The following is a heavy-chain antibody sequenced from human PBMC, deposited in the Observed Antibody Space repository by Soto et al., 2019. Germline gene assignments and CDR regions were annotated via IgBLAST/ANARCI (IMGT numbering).Heavy chain of an antibody. CDR2: ISGSGRTI. CDR3: ARLPFPWGWFDP. CDR1: GIVFGDY. V-gene: IGHV3-11*01. J-gene: IGHJ5*02. Sequence: PGGSLRLSCAASGIVFGDYMSWVRQAPGKGLEWLSYISGSGRTIYSADSVKGRFTISRDNATNSLYLQMNNVRTEDTAVYYCARLPFPWGWFDPWGQGTLVTVSS. D-gene: IGHD3-16*01.